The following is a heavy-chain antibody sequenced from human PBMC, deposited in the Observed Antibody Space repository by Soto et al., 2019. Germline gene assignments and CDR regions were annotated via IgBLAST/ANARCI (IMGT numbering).Heavy chain of an antibody. D-gene: IGHD3-3*01. V-gene: IGHV1-18*01. CDR2: ISAYNGNT. J-gene: IGHJ6*02. CDR1: GYTFTSYG. CDR3: ARVMAYDFWSGYLPLLNRYGMDV. Sequence: ASVKVSCKASGYTFTSYGISWVRQAPGQGLEWMGWISAYNGNTNYAQKLQGRVTMTTDTSTSTAYMELGSLRSDDTAVYYCARVMAYDFWSGYLPLLNRYGMDVWGQGTTVTVSS.